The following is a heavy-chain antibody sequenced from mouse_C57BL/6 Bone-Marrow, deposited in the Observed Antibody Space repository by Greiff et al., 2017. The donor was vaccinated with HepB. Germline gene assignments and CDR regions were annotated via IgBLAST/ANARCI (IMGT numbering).Heavy chain of an antibody. V-gene: IGHV1-81*01. CDR3: ARVQLRLLYFDY. Sequence: QVQLKQSGAELARPGASVKLSCKASGYTFTSYGISWVKQRTGQGLEWIGEIYPRSGNTYYNEKFKGKATLTADKSSSTAYMELRSLTSEDSAVYFCARVQLRLLYFDYWGQGTTLTVSS. J-gene: IGHJ2*01. D-gene: IGHD3-2*02. CDR1: GYTFTSYG. CDR2: IYPRSGNT.